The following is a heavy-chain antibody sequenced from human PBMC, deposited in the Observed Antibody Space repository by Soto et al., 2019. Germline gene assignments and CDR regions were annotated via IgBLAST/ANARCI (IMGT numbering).Heavy chain of an antibody. J-gene: IGHJ6*02. CDR2: ISSSSSYI. CDR3: ARGDDSSGYMNYYYYYGMDV. V-gene: IGHV3-21*01. CDR1: GFTFSSYS. D-gene: IGHD3-22*01. Sequence: EVQLVESGGGLVKPGGSLRLSCAASGFTFSSYSMNWVRQAPGKGLEWVSSISSSSSYIYYADSVKGRFTISRDNAKNSLYLQMNSLRVEDTAVYYCARGDDSSGYMNYYYYYGMDVWGQGTTVTVSS.